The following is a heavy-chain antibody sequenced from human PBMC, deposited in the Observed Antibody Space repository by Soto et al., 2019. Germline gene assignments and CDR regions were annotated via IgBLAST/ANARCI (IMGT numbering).Heavy chain of an antibody. D-gene: IGHD4-17*01. CDR3: ARVFSGDYAFDI. CDR1: GFTFSSYE. V-gene: IGHV3-48*03. CDR2: ISSSGSTI. J-gene: IGHJ3*02. Sequence: GGSLRLSCAASGFTFSSYEMNWVRQAPGKGLECVSYISSSGSTIYYADSVKDRFTISRDNAKNSLYLQMNSLRAEDTAVYFCARVFSGDYAFDIWGQGTMVTVSS.